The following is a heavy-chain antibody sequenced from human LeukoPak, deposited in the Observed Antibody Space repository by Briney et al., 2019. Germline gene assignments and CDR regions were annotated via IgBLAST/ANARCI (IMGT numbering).Heavy chain of an antibody. J-gene: IGHJ6*03. V-gene: IGHV4-59*11. CDR1: GVSTGSHY. Sequence: SETLSLTCTVSGVSTGSHYWAWVRQSPGQGVEWLGYVYYGSTKLKHSLNGRGSISVGTSKNQFSLRLTSVTAADTAVYFCARAGYESTRYPPLLFYHMDVWGRGTTVIVSS. D-gene: IGHD3-22*01. CDR3: ARAGYESTRYPPLLFYHMDV. CDR2: VYYGST.